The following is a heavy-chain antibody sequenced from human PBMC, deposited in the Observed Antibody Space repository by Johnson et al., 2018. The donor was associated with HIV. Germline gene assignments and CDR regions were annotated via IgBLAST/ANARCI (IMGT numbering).Heavy chain of an antibody. J-gene: IGHJ3*02. D-gene: IGHD4-17*01. Sequence: VQLVESGGGVVQPGRSLRLSCAASGFTFSSYWMSWVRQAPGKGLEWVANIKQDGSEKYYVDSVKGRFTISRDNAKNSLYLQMNSLRAEDTAVYYCARGMTTVTNHDAFDIWGQGTMVTVSS. CDR1: GFTFSSYW. V-gene: IGHV3-7*01. CDR3: ARGMTTVTNHDAFDI. CDR2: IKQDGSEK.